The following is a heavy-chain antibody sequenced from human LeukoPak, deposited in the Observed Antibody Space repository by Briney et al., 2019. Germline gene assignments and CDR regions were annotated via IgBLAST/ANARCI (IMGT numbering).Heavy chain of an antibody. Sequence: PGGSLRLSCAASGFTFSRYWMTWVRQAPGKGLEWVANIKEDGSKKNYVDSVKGRFTISRDNAKNTLYLQMNSLRAEDTAVYYCTREIQRTVEMATNRAFDIWGQGTMVTVSS. CDR3: TREIQRTVEMATNRAFDI. J-gene: IGHJ3*02. CDR2: IKEDGSKK. D-gene: IGHD5-24*01. V-gene: IGHV3-7*01. CDR1: GFTFSRYW.